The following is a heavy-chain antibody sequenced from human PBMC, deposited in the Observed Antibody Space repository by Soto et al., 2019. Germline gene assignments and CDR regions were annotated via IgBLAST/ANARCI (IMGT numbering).Heavy chain of an antibody. V-gene: IGHV1-3*04. J-gene: IGHJ4*02. CDR2: VNTGNGDT. CDR1: GYTFSSNA. CDR3: ARYYGSGYFDY. Sequence: QVQLVQSGAEVKKPGASVKVSCKASGYTFSSNAIHGVRQAPGLRLEWMGWVNTGNGDTKYSQKFQDTITITRDTAARTVYMEVGSLRYEDTAVYLCARYYGSGYFDYWGQGTLVTVSS. D-gene: IGHD3-10*01.